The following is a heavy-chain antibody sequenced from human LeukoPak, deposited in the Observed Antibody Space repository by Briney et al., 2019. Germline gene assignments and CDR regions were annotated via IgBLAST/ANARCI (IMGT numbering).Heavy chain of an antibody. V-gene: IGHV3-33*01. CDR1: GFTFSSYG. J-gene: IGHJ4*02. CDR2: IWYDGSNK. Sequence: PGGSLRLSCAASGFTFSSYGMHWVRQAPGKGLEWVAVIWYDGSNKYYADSVKGRFTISRDNSKYTLYLQMNSLGADDTAVYYCARDKGRYYFDCWGQGTLVTVSS. CDR3: ARDKGRYYFDC.